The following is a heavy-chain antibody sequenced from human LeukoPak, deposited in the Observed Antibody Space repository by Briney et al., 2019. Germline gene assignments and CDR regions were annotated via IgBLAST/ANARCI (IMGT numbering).Heavy chain of an antibody. CDR2: INHSGST. CDR1: GGSISSYY. J-gene: IGHJ3*02. CDR3: ARHLYSYGLDAFDI. D-gene: IGHD5-18*01. V-gene: IGHV4-34*01. Sequence: SETLSLTCTVSGGSISSYYWSWIRQPPGKGLEWIGEINHSGSTNYNPSLKSRVTISVDTSKNQFSLKLSSVTAADTAVYYCARHLYSYGLDAFDIWGQGTMVTVSS.